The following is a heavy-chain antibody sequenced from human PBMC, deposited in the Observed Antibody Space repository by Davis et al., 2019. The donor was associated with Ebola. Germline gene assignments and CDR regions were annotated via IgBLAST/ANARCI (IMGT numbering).Heavy chain of an antibody. Sequence: GESLKISCAASGFTFSNYYLHWVRQASGKGLEWVGRIRSKANSYATAYAASVKGRFTISRDDSKNTAYLQMNSLKTEDTAVYYCARDRIAAAGGFDYWGQGTLVTVSS. CDR1: GFTFSNYY. V-gene: IGHV3-73*01. CDR2: IRSKANSYAT. J-gene: IGHJ4*02. D-gene: IGHD6-13*01. CDR3: ARDRIAAAGGFDY.